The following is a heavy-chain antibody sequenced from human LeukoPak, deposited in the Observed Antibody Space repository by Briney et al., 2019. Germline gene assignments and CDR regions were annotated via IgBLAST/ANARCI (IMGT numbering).Heavy chain of an antibody. CDR3: AKEYLYSGYVGLCDY. CDR1: GFTFSSYG. J-gene: IGHJ4*02. V-gene: IGHV3-30*18. Sequence: GGSLRLSCAASGFTFSSYGMHWVRQAPGRGLEWVAVISYDGSNKYYADSGKGRFTISRDNSENTLYLQMNSLRAEDTAVYYCAKEYLYSGYVGLCDYWGQGTLVTVSS. D-gene: IGHD5-12*01. CDR2: ISYDGSNK.